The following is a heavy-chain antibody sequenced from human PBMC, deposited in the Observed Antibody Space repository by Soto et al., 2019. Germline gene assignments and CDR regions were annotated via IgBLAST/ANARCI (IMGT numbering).Heavy chain of an antibody. D-gene: IGHD2-15*01. Sequence: ASVKVSCKASGGTFSSYAISWVRQAPGQGLEWMGWISAYNGNTNYAQKLQGRVTMTTDTSTSTAYMELRSLRSDDTAVYYCARGSQGLVNDFQHWGQGTLVTVSS. V-gene: IGHV1-18*01. CDR1: GGTFSSYA. CDR3: ARGSQGLVNDFQH. J-gene: IGHJ1*01. CDR2: ISAYNGNT.